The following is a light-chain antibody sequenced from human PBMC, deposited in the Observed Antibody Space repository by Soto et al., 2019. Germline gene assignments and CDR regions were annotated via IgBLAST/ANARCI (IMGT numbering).Light chain of an antibody. V-gene: IGLV2-11*01. Sequence: QSALTQPRSVSGSPGQSVTISCTGTNSDVGDYNYVSWYQQHPGKAPKLMIYDVTKRPSGVPDRFSGSKSGNTASLTISGLQAEDEADYYCCSFAGSYTFVFGTGTKVTVL. CDR3: CSFAGSYTFV. CDR1: NSDVGDYNY. CDR2: DVT. J-gene: IGLJ1*01.